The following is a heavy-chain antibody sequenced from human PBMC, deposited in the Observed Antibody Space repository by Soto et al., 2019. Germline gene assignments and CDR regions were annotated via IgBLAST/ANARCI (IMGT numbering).Heavy chain of an antibody. Sequence: QVQLQESGPGLVKPSQTLSLTCTVSGGSISSGDYYWSWIRQRPGKGLEWIGYIYDSGSTYYNSSLKSRGNITLDTSKNQISLTLTSVTAADTDVYYCARDNGVGPWGQGTLVTVSS. CDR2: IYDSGST. D-gene: IGHD2-8*01. J-gene: IGHJ5*02. V-gene: IGHV4-30-4*01. CDR3: ARDNGVGP. CDR1: GGSISSGDYY.